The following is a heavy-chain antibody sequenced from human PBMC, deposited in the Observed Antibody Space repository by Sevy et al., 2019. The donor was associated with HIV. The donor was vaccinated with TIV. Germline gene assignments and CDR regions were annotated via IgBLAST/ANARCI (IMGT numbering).Heavy chain of an antibody. J-gene: IGHJ4*02. CDR3: AGRIAVAAFDY. Sequence: SETLSLTCTVSGGSFSSSSYYWNWIRQPAGRGLEWIGRIYTSGSTNYNPSLKSRVTMSVDTSKNQFSLQLSSVTAAETAVYYCAGRIAVAAFDYWGQGNLVTVSS. CDR2: IYTSGST. V-gene: IGHV4-61*02. CDR1: GGSFSSSSYY. D-gene: IGHD6-19*01.